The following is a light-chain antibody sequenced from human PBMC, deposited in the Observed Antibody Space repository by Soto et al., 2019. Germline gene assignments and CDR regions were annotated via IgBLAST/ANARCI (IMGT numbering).Light chain of an antibody. V-gene: IGKV3-11*01. J-gene: IGKJ4*01. CDR1: QTVSRY. Sequence: VLTQSPATLSLSPGERATLSCRASQTVSRYLAWYQQKPGQAPRLLIYYASNRATGIPARFSGSGSGTDHTLIISSLEPEDFAVYFCQQRSTWPLFTFGGGTQVEI. CDR2: YAS. CDR3: QQRSTWPLFT.